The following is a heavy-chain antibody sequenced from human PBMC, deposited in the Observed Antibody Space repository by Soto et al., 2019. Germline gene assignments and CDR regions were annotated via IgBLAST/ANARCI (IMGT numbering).Heavy chain of an antibody. V-gene: IGHV4-39*01. Sequence: SETLSLTCTVSGGSISSTSYYWGWIRQPPGKGLEWIGSIHYSGRTDYNPSLKSRVTISVDTSKNQFSLKLSSVTAADTAVYYCARHHRYYYYMDVWGKGTTVTVSS. CDR1: GGSISSTSYY. J-gene: IGHJ6*03. CDR3: ARHHRYYYYMDV. CDR2: IHYSGRT.